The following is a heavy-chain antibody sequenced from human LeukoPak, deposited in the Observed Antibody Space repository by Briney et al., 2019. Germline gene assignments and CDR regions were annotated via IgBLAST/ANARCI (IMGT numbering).Heavy chain of an antibody. V-gene: IGHV4-34*01. J-gene: IGHJ6*03. CDR2: ISYSGST. Sequence: SETLSLTCVVEGYYFSGFYCTWIRQAPGKGLEWIGEISYSGSTKYNPSLKSRVTIEVDTSKKQISLNLSSVTAADTAVYYCAKGKAAHYHSVTDEYYYYLVVGGKGTTVIVSS. CDR3: AKGKAAHYHSVTDEYYYYLVV. D-gene: IGHD3-9*01. CDR1: GYYFSGFY.